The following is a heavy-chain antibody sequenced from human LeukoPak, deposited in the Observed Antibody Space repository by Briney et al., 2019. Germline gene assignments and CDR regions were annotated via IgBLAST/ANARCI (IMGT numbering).Heavy chain of an antibody. CDR3: AELGITIIGGV. J-gene: IGHJ6*04. CDR2: ISSSGSTI. Sequence: GGSLRLSCAASGFTFSSYEMNWVRQAPRKGLEWVSYISSSGSTIYYADSVKGRFTISRDNAKNSLYLQMNSLRAEDTAVYYCAELGITIIGGVWGKGTTVTISS. D-gene: IGHD3-10*02. CDR1: GFTFSSYE. V-gene: IGHV3-48*03.